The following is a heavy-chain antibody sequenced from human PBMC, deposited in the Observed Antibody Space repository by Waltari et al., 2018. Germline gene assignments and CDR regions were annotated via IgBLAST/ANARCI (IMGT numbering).Heavy chain of an antibody. D-gene: IGHD3-10*01. CDR3: ARIAPMVRRAGYVDY. CDR2: INHSGST. J-gene: IGHJ4*02. Sequence: QVQLQQWGAGLLKPSETLSLTCAVYGGSFSGYYWSWIRQPPGKGLEWIGEINHSGSTNHTPSNKSRVTISVKTSVTQSSRNLSCVTAPDTAVYYCARIAPMVRRAGYVDYWGQGTLVTVSS. V-gene: IGHV4-34*01. CDR1: GGSFSGYY.